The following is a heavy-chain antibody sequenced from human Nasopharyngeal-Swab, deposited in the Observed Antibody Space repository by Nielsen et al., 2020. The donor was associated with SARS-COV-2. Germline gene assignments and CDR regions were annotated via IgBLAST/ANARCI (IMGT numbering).Heavy chain of an antibody. V-gene: IGHV4-4*02. J-gene: IGHJ4*02. CDR2: ISHNGNA. CDR3: ARSRRGAFDY. D-gene: IGHD2-2*01. Sequence: SETLSLTCAVSGGSISSSYWWSWVRQPPGKGLEWIGEISHNGNANYHPSLKSRVTLSLDESRNQFSLNLNSVTAADTAVYYCARSRRGAFDYWGQGTLVTVSS. CDR1: GGSISSSYW.